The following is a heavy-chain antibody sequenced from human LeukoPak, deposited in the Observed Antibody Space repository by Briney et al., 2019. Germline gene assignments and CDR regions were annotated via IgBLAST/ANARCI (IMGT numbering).Heavy chain of an antibody. J-gene: IGHJ4*02. CDR2: ISGSGGST. Sequence: GGSLRLSCAASGFTFSTYWMSWVRQAPGKGLEWVSAISGSGGSTYYADSVKGRFTISRDNSKNTLYLQMNSLRAEDTAVYYCAKVLGFNYYDSSGYPDYWGQGTLVTVSS. CDR3: AKVLGFNYYDSSGYPDY. CDR1: GFTFSTYW. V-gene: IGHV3-23*01. D-gene: IGHD3-22*01.